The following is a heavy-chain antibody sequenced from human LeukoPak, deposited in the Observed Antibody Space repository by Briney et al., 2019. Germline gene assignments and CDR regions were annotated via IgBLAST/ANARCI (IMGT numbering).Heavy chain of an antibody. J-gene: IGHJ4*02. CDR3: ARVGKNGWDFDH. D-gene: IGHD6-19*01. Sequence: GESLRLSCAASGFTFSAYWMTWVRQAPGKGLAWVANIIEGGDVKYYVDSVKGRFTIPRDNTKNSLYLQMTSLRADDTAVYYCARVGKNGWDFDHWGQGTLVTVSS. CDR2: IIEGGDVK. CDR1: GFTFSAYW. V-gene: IGHV3-7*01.